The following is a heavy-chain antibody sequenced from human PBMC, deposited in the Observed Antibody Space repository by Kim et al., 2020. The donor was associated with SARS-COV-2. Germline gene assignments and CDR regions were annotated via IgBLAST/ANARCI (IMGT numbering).Heavy chain of an antibody. Sequence: ASVKVSCKASEYTFTSYAMNWVQQAPGQGLEWMGWINTNTGNPTYAQGFTGRFVFSLDTSVSTAYLQISSLKAEDTAVYYCARLRGWPAAAPIFYYMDVWGKGTTVTVSS. CDR3: ARLRGWPAAAPIFYYMDV. D-gene: IGHD6-13*01. CDR2: INTNTGNP. CDR1: EYTFTSYA. J-gene: IGHJ6*03. V-gene: IGHV7-4-1*02.